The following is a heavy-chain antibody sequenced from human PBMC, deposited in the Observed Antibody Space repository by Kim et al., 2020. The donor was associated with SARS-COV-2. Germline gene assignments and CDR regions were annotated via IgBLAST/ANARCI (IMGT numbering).Heavy chain of an antibody. J-gene: IGHJ6*02. CDR3: ARLYSGDPGYGMDV. V-gene: IGHV1-69*04. Sequence: SVKVSCKASGGTFSSYAISWVRQAPGQGLEWMGRIIPILGIANYAQKFQGRVTITADKSTSTAYMELSSLRSEDTAVYYCARLYSGDPGYGMDVWGQGTTVTVSS. CDR2: IIPILGIA. D-gene: IGHD2-21*02. CDR1: GGTFSSYA.